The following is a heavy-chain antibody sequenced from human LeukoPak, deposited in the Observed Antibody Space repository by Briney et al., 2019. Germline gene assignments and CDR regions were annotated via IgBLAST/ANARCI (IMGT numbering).Heavy chain of an antibody. Sequence: PGGSLRLSCAASGFTFSTYGIHWVRQAPGKGLEWVAVISYDGNNKYYADSVKGRFTISRDNSKNTLYLQMNSLRAEDTAVYYCARVLKYSSSWYWFDPWGQGTLVTVSS. J-gene: IGHJ5*02. CDR1: GFTFSTYG. V-gene: IGHV3-30*03. D-gene: IGHD6-13*01. CDR3: ARVLKYSSSWYWFDP. CDR2: ISYDGNNK.